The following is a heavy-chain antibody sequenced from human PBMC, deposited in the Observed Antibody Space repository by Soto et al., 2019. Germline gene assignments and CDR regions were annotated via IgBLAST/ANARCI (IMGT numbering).Heavy chain of an antibody. V-gene: IGHV1-3*01. J-gene: IGHJ4*02. D-gene: IGHD3-10*01. CDR2: INAGNGNT. CDR1: GYTFTSYA. Sequence: ASVKVSCKASGYTFTSYAMHWVRQAPGQRLEWMGWINAGNGNTKYSQKFQGRVTITRDTSASTAYMELSSLRSEDTAVYYCARSKYYYGSGSYPVDYWGQGTLVTVSS. CDR3: ARSKYYYGSGSYPVDY.